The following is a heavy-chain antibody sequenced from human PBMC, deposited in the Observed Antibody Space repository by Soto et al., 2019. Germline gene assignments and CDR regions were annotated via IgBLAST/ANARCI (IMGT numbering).Heavy chain of an antibody. D-gene: IGHD2-15*01. CDR2: ISFDDGSNK. J-gene: IGHJ4*02. CDR3: ARDSSRDLLHKRGLFDY. CDR1: GFSFSYYT. V-gene: IGHV3-30-3*01. Sequence: GGSLRLSCAASGFSFSYYTLHWVRQAPGKGLEWVALISFDDGSNKYYADSVKGRFTISRDNSKNTLFLQMNSLRAEDTAIYYCARDSSRDLLHKRGLFDYWGQGTLVTVSS.